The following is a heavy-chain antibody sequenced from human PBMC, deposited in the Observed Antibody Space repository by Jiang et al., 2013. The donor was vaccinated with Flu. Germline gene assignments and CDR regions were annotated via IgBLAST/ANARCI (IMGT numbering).Heavy chain of an antibody. CDR3: AKEGFLERGGMDV. V-gene: IGHV3-9*01. CDR2: ISWNSGSI. J-gene: IGHJ6*02. Sequence: VQLVESGGGLVQPGRSLRLSCAASGFTFDDYAMHWVRQAPGKGLEWVSGISWNSGSIGYADSVKGRFTISRDNAKNSLYLQMNSLRAEDTALYYCAKEGFLERGGMDVWGQGTTVTVSS. CDR1: GFTFDDYA. D-gene: IGHD3-3*01.